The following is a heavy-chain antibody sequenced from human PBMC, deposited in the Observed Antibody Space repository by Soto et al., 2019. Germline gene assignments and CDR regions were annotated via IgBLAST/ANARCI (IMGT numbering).Heavy chain of an antibody. CDR1: GYTLTELS. CDR3: ARDGGVYDYSPFDY. D-gene: IGHD4-4*01. CDR2: FDPEDGET. Sequence: ASVKVSCKVSGYTLTELSMHWVRQAPGKGLEWMGGFDPEDGETIYAQKFQGRVTMTEDTSTDTAYMELSSLRSEDTAVYYRARDGGVYDYSPFDYWGQGTLVTVSS. V-gene: IGHV1-24*01. J-gene: IGHJ4*02.